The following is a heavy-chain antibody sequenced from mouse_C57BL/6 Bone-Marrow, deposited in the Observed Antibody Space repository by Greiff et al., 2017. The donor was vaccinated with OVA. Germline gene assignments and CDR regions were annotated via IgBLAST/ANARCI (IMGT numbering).Heavy chain of an antibody. CDR1: GYTFTSYD. Sequence: QVQLQQPGTELVKPGASVKLSCKASGYTFTSYDINWVKQRPGQGLEWIGWIYPRDGSTKYNETFKGKATLTVDTSSSTAYMELHSLTSEDSAVYFCASGYYYGSSGYFDVWGTGTTVTVSS. CDR2: IYPRDGST. V-gene: IGHV1-85*01. J-gene: IGHJ1*03. D-gene: IGHD1-1*01. CDR3: ASGYYYGSSGYFDV.